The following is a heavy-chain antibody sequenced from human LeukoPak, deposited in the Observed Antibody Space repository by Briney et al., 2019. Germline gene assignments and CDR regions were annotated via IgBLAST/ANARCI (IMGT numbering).Heavy chain of an antibody. CDR1: GYTFTSYD. D-gene: IGHD6-19*01. V-gene: IGHV1-8*01. CDR2: MNPNSGNT. J-gene: IGHJ5*02. CDR3: ATEQWLVSRNWFDP. Sequence: ASVKVSCKASGYTFTSYDINWVRQAPGQGLEWMGWMNPNSGNTGYAQTFQGRVTMTRNTSISTAYMELSSLRSEDTAVYYCATEQWLVSRNWFDPWGQGTLVTVSS.